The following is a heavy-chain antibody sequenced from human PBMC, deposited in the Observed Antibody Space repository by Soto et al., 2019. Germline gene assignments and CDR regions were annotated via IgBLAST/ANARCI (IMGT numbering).Heavy chain of an antibody. CDR1: GFTFRNYN. D-gene: IGHD3-3*02. CDR2: ISLRGTTV. V-gene: IGHV3-48*01. J-gene: IGHJ3*02. CDR3: VREHFYFNDVFGSPLNVLDM. Sequence: PGGSLRLSCAASGFTFRNYNMKWVRQAPGKGLEWVAHISLRGTTVDYADSVKGRFIISRDDADNSLFLQMNSLGVDDTALYYFVREHFYFNDVFGSPLNVLDMWGPGTMVTV.